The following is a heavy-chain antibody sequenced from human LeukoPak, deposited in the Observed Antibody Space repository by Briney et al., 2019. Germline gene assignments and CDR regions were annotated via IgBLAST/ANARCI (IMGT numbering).Heavy chain of an antibody. Sequence: ASVKVSCKASGYTFTSYGISWVRQAPGQGLEWMGWISAYNGNTNYARKLQGRVTMTTDTSTSTAYMELRSLRSDDTAVYYCARDPWVRGLVSVDVWGKGTTVTVSS. CDR1: GYTFTSYG. D-gene: IGHD3-10*01. CDR2: ISAYNGNT. CDR3: ARDPWVRGLVSVDV. J-gene: IGHJ6*04. V-gene: IGHV1-18*01.